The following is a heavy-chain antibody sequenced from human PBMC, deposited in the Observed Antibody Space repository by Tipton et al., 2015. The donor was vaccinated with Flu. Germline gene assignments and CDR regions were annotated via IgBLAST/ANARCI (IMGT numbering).Heavy chain of an antibody. CDR1: GGSIGSHS. D-gene: IGHD3-16*01. CDR2: IYTSGST. V-gene: IGHV4-4*07. J-gene: IGHJ5*02. CDR3: ARRGEESRQQGDYNWLDP. Sequence: TLSLTCTVSGGSIGSHSWNWIRQPAGKGLEWIGRIYTSGSTIYNPSLQSRVTVSVDTSKNQFSLKLNSVTVADTAVDYCARRGEESRQQGDYNWLDPWGQGILVAVSS.